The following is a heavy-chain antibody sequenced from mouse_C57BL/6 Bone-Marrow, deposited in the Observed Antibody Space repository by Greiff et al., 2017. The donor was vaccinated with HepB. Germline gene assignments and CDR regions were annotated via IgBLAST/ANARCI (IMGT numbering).Heavy chain of an antibody. Sequence: VQLKHSGPELVKPGDSVKISCKASGYSFTGYFMNWVMQSHGKSLEWIGRINPYNGDTFYNQKFKGKATLTVDKSSSTAHMELRSLTSEDSAVYDCARGGYYGSSVYAMDYWGQGTSVTVSS. CDR2: INPYNGDT. J-gene: IGHJ4*01. V-gene: IGHV1-20*01. D-gene: IGHD1-1*01. CDR3: ARGGYYGSSVYAMDY. CDR1: GYSFTGYF.